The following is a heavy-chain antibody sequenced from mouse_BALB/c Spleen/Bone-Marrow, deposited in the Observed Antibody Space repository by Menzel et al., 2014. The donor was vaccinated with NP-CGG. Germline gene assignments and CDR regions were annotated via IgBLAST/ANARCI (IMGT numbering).Heavy chain of an antibody. D-gene: IGHD2-4*01. J-gene: IGHJ2*01. CDR3: TRTYDYDEGGFDY. V-gene: IGHV1-69*02. CDR1: GYTFTSYW. CDR2: IYPSDSYT. Sequence: VQLQQSGAELVRPGASVKLSCKASGYTFTSYWINWVKQRPGQGLEWIGNIYPSDSYTNYNQKFKDKATLTVDKSSSTAYMQLSSPTSEDSAVYYCTRTYDYDEGGFDYWGQGTTHTFSS.